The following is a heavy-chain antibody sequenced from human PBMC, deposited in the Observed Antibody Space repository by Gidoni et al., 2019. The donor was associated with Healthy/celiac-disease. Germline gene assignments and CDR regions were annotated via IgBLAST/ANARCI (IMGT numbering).Heavy chain of an antibody. CDR1: GVSLSSGGYY. V-gene: IGHV4-31*03. CDR2: IYYTGSP. D-gene: IGHD3-9*01. Sequence: QVQLPESGPGLVKPSQTLSLTCTVSGVSLSSGGYYWSWIRQHPGTGLEWIGYIYYTGSPYYNPALKSRVTISVDTSKNQFSRKLSAVTAADTAVYYCAREVPDFYDMLTGYYLGWFDPWGQGTLVTVSS. CDR3: AREVPDFYDMLTGYYLGWFDP. J-gene: IGHJ5*02.